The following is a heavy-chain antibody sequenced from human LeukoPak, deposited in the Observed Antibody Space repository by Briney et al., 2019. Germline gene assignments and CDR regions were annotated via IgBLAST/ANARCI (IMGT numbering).Heavy chain of an antibody. CDR3: ASRGGSWY. CDR2: INHSGST. Sequence: SESLSLTCAVYGGSFSGYYWSWIRQPPGKGLEWIGEINHSGSTNYNPSLKSRVTISVDTSKNQFSLKLSSVTAADTAAYYCASRGGSWYWGQGTLVTVSS. D-gene: IGHD2-15*01. J-gene: IGHJ4*02. CDR1: GGSFSGYY. V-gene: IGHV4-34*01.